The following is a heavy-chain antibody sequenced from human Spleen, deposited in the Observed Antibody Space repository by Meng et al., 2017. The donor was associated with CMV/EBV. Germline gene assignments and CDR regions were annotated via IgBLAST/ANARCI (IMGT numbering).Heavy chain of an antibody. CDR3: ATTTVARSGSWYFDS. J-gene: IGHJ4*02. CDR1: GYTFTGYY. CDR2: INPDSGGT. V-gene: IGHV1-2*02. Sequence: ASVKVSCKASGYTFTGYYIHWVRQAPGQGLEWMGWINPDSGGTNYAQKFQGRVSMTRATSISTPYMELSRLRSDDTAVYYCATTTVARSGSWYFDSWGQGMLVTVSS. D-gene: IGHD4-23*01.